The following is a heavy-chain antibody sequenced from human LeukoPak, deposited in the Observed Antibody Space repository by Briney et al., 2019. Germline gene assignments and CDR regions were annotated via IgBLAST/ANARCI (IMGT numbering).Heavy chain of an antibody. CDR2: ISGSGGST. CDR3: AKLLLRRYSAPFDY. V-gene: IGHV3-23*01. D-gene: IGHD3-16*02. CDR1: GFTFSSYA. Sequence: GGSLRLSCAASGFTFSSYAMSWVRQAPGKGLEWVSAISGSGGSTYYADSVKGRFTISRDNSKSTLYLQMNSLRAEDTAVYYCAKLLLRRYSAPFDYWGQGTLVTVSS. J-gene: IGHJ4*02.